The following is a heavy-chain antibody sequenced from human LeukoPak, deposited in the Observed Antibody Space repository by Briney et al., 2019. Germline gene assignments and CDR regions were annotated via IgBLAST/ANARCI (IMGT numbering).Heavy chain of an antibody. D-gene: IGHD1-26*01. Sequence: PGGSVRVSCGASVFTFCTYVMDSVLHARGLGRDLFWAISGSGGSTYYADSVKGRFTISRDNSKNTLYLQMNSLRAEDTAVYYCAKQVNWELRGPFDYWGQGTLVTVSS. V-gene: IGHV3-23*01. J-gene: IGHJ4*02. CDR2: ISGSGGST. CDR3: AKQVNWELRGPFDY. CDR1: VFTFCTYV.